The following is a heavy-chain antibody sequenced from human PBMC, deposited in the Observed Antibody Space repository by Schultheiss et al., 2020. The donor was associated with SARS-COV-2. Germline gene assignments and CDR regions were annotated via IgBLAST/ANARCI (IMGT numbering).Heavy chain of an antibody. J-gene: IGHJ6*02. D-gene: IGHD3-10*01. Sequence: ASVKVSCKASGYTFSSYGFIWVRQAPGQGLEWMGWISAYNGNTNYAQKLQGRVTMTTDTSTSTAYMELRSLRSDDTAVYYCARDRGYGSGSKIRYGMDVWGQGATVTVSS. CDR2: ISAYNGNT. CDR3: ARDRGYGSGSKIRYGMDV. V-gene: IGHV1-18*01. CDR1: GYTFSSYG.